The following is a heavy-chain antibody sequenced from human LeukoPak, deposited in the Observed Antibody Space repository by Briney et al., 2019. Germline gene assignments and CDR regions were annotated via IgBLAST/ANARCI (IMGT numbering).Heavy chain of an antibody. J-gene: IGHJ3*02. CDR1: GFTFSSYS. Sequence: GGSLRLSCAASGFTFSSYSMNWVRQAPGKGLEWVSYISSSSSTIYYADSVKGRFTISRDNAKNSLYLQMNSLRAEDTAVYYCARGIAAKASDAFDIWGQGTMVTVSS. D-gene: IGHD2-15*01. V-gene: IGHV3-48*04. CDR3: ARGIAAKASDAFDI. CDR2: ISSSSSTI.